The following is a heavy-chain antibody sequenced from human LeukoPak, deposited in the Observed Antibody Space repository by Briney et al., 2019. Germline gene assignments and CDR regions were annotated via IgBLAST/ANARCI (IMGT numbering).Heavy chain of an antibody. CDR2: IYYSGST. D-gene: IGHD6-19*01. CDR1: GGSISSYY. V-gene: IGHV4-39*07. CDR3: ARGEEYSSGWPDAFDI. Sequence: SETLSLTCTVSGGSISSYYWGWIRQPPGKGLEWIGSIYYSGSTYYNPSLKSRVTISVDTSKNQFSLKLSSVTAADTAVYYCARGEEYSSGWPDAFDIWGQGTMVTVSS. J-gene: IGHJ3*02.